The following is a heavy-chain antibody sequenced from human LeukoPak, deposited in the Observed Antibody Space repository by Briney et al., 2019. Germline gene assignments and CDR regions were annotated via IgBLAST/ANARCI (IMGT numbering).Heavy chain of an antibody. CDR2: IWYDGSNK. D-gene: IGHD2-2*01. CDR3: ARDALPAVRYNHSWFDP. Sequence: PGGSLRLSCAASGFTFSSYGMHWVRQAPGKGLEWVAVIWYDGSNKYYADSVKGRFTISRDNSKNTLYLQMNSLRAEDTAVYYCARDALPAVRYNHSWFDPWGQGTLVTVSS. J-gene: IGHJ5*02. V-gene: IGHV3-33*01. CDR1: GFTFSSYG.